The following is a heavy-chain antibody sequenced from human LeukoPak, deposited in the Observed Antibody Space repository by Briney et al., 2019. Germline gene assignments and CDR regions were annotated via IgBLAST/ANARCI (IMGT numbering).Heavy chain of an antibody. V-gene: IGHV1-2*02. CDR2: INPNSGGT. Sequence: GASVKVSCKASGYTFTGYYKHWVRQAPGQGLEWMGWINPNSGGTNYAQKFQGRVTMTRDTSISTAYMELSRLRSDDTAVYYCARDMSRDDYYGMDVWGQGTAVTVSS. CDR3: ARDMSRDDYYGMDV. J-gene: IGHJ6*02. CDR1: GYTFTGYY. D-gene: IGHD2-21*02.